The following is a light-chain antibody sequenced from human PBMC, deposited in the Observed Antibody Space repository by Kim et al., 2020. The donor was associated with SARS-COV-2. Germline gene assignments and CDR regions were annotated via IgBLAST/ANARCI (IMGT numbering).Light chain of an antibody. Sequence: GQTVRITCRGDSLRSYYASWYQQKPGQAPVLVIYGKNNRPSGIPDRFSGSSSGDTASLTITGAQAEDEADYYCNSRDSSGNHPVVFGGGTQLTVL. CDR2: GKN. CDR3: NSRDSSGNHPVV. J-gene: IGLJ2*01. CDR1: SLRSYY. V-gene: IGLV3-19*01.